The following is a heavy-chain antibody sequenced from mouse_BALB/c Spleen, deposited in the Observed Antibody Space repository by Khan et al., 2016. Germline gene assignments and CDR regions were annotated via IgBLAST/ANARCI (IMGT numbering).Heavy chain of an antibody. Sequence: EVQLLESGGGLVQPGGSRGLSCAGSGFTFSGFWMSWVRQRPGKTLEWIGDFNSDGSAINYAQSIKDRFTIFRDNEKSTLYLQLSNWLSEDTATYFSMRYGSRCYFDVCYAETTVTVSS. CDR2: FNSDGSAI. V-gene: IGHV11-2*02. D-gene: IGHD1-1*01. J-gene: IGHJ1*01. CDR1: GFTFSGFW. CDR3: MRYGSRCYFDV.